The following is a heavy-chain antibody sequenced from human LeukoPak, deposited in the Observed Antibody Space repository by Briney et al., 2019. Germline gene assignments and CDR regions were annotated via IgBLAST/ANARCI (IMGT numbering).Heavy chain of an antibody. Sequence: SETLSLTCTVSGGSISSYYWSWIRQPPGKGLEWIGSGSTYYNPSLKSRVTISVDTSKNQFSLKLSSVTAADTAVYYCAGSIVGASFDYWGQGTLVTVSS. CDR3: AGSIVGASFDY. CDR2: GST. CDR1: GGSISSYY. J-gene: IGHJ4*02. V-gene: IGHV4-59*01. D-gene: IGHD1-26*01.